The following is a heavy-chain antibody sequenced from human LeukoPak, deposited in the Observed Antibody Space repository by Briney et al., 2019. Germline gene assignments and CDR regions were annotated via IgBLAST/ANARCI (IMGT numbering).Heavy chain of an antibody. V-gene: IGHV4-59*08. Sequence: SSETLSLTCAVSGGYISADYWIWIRQPPGTGLEWIGYISYSGNTNYNPSLKSRATISQDTSKNQFSLRLSSVTAADTAMYYCARRVPGGFVDSWGQGTLVTVSS. CDR3: ARRVPGGFVDS. CDR2: ISYSGNT. D-gene: IGHD2-8*02. J-gene: IGHJ4*02. CDR1: GGYISADY.